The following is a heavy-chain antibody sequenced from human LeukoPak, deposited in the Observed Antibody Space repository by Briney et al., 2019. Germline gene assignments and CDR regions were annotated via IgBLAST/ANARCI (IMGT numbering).Heavy chain of an antibody. CDR2: TYYRSKWYN. D-gene: IGHD6-19*01. CDR1: GDSVSSKNGA. CDR3: ARDLGTTGWHTFDY. Sequence: SQTLSLTCDVSGDSVSSKNGAWNWLRQSPSRGLEWLGRTYYRSKWYNDYAESMEGRMTISQGTSKNQYSLHLNSVTPDDTAVYYCARDLGTTGWHTFDYWGQGTLVTVSS. J-gene: IGHJ4*02. V-gene: IGHV6-1*01.